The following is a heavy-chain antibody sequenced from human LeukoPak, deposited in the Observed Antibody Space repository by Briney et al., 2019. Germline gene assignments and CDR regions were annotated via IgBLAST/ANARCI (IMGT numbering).Heavy chain of an antibody. V-gene: IGHV7-4-1*02. CDR2: INTNTGNP. D-gene: IGHD3-10*01. CDR1: GGTFNSYA. J-gene: IGHJ4*02. CDR3: ARDAYYGSGSYPVDY. Sequence: ASVKVSCKASGGTFNSYAISWVRQAPGQGLEWMGWINTNTGNPTYAQGFTGRFVFSLDTSVSTAYLQISSLKAEDTAVYYCARDAYYGSGSYPVDYWGQGTLVTVSS.